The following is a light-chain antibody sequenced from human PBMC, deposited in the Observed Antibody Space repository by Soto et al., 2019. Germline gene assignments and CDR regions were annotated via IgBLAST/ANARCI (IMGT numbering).Light chain of an antibody. Sequence: EIVMTQSPATLSVSPGERATLSCRASQSVSSNLAWYQQKPGQAPRLIIYGASTRATGIPARFSGSGSGTEFTLPISSPQSEDFAVYYCQQYHNSPPGTFGQGTKVEI. J-gene: IGKJ1*01. V-gene: IGKV3-15*01. CDR2: GAS. CDR3: QQYHNSPPGT. CDR1: QSVSSN.